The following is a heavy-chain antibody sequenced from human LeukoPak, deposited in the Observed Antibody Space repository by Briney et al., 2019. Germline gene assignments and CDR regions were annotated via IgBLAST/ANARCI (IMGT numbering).Heavy chain of an antibody. CDR2: ILPGGGDT. CDR3: AKAWPAAGTFDS. V-gene: IGHV3-23*01. D-gene: IGHD6-13*01. CDR1: GFTFSSYA. Sequence: GGSLRLPCAASGFTFSSYAMTWVRQAPGKGLEWVSTILPGGGDTYYADSVKGRFTISRDTSKNTLYLQMNTLRVEDTAVYYCAKAWPAAGTFDSWGQGSLVTVSS. J-gene: IGHJ4*02.